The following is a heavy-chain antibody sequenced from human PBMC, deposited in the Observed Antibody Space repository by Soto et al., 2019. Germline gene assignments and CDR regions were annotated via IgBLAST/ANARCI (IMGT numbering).Heavy chain of an antibody. CDR1: GGTFNNYA. CDR3: ARWGGLSCSGAVCFKKPFDY. Sequence: QVQLVQSGAEVKRPESSMKVSCKPSGGTFNNYAINWVRQAPGQGLEWMGAIIPISGTTKYAQKFQGRVTITAEKSTSTVYMDLSSLRSEETAVYYCARWGGLSCSGAVCFKKPFDYWGQGTLVTISS. J-gene: IGHJ4*02. D-gene: IGHD2-8*02. V-gene: IGHV1-69*06. CDR2: IIPISGTT.